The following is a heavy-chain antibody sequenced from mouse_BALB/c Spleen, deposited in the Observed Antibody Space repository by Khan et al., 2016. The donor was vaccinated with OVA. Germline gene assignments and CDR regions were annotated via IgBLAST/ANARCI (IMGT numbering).Heavy chain of an antibody. Sequence: EVELVESGGGLVQPGGSRKLSCAASGFTFSDYGMAWVRQAPGKGPEWVAFISSLAYSIYYADTVPGRFTISRENAKNTLYLEMSSLRSEDTAMYCCVRWAMDYWGQGTSVTVSS. V-gene: IGHV5-15*02. CDR3: VRWAMDY. J-gene: IGHJ4*01. CDR2: ISSLAYSI. CDR1: GFTFSDYG.